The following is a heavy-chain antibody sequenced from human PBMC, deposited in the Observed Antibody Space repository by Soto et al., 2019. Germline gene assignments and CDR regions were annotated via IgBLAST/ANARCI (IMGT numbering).Heavy chain of an antibody. Sequence: PGGSLRLSCAASGFTFSSYAFHWVRQAPGKGLEWVAVISYDGSSEYYADSVKGRFTISRDISKNTLYVQMSSLRAEDTAVYFCAREYGSASSFDYWGQGTLVTVSS. CDR1: GFTFSSYA. J-gene: IGHJ4*02. CDR3: AREYGSASSFDY. D-gene: IGHD3-10*01. CDR2: ISYDGSSE. V-gene: IGHV3-30-3*01.